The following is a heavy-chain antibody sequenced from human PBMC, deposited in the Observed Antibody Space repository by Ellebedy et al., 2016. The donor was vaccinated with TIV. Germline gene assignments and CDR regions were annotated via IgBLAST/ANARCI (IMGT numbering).Heavy chain of an antibody. J-gene: IGHJ4*02. D-gene: IGHD1-1*01. CDR2: ISGSGGST. CDR1: GFTFSTYA. V-gene: IGHV3-64D*09. CDR3: ARTEKGTFYFDY. Sequence: PGGSLRLSCSGSGFTFSTYAMHLVRQAPGKGLEYVSAISGSGGSTYYADSVKGRFTISRDNSQNSLYLQMSSLRAEDTAVYYCARTEKGTFYFDYWGQGTLVTVSS.